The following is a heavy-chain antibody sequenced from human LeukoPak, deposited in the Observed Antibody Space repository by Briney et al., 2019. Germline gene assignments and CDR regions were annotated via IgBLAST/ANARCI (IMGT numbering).Heavy chain of an antibody. V-gene: IGHV5-51*01. CDR1: GYSFTSYW. D-gene: IGHD2-2*01. CDR3: ARQRCSSTSCYLMDV. Sequence: PGESLKISCKGSGYSFTSYWIGWVRQMPGKGLEWMGIIYPGDSDTRYSPSFQGQVTISADKSISTAYLQWSSLKASDTAMYYCARQRCSSTSCYLMDVWGQGTTVTVSS. J-gene: IGHJ6*02. CDR2: IYPGDSDT.